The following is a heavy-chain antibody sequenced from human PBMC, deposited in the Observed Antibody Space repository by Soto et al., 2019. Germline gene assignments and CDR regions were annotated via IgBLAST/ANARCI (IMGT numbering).Heavy chain of an antibody. V-gene: IGHV6-1*01. Sequence: SQTLSLTCVVSGDSVSGNSATWNWIRQSPSRGLEWLGRTYYMSRWHVDYAQSVQSRITISADTSESQFSLHLTSVTPDDTAVYFCARGPRASVHASFYTPYPFDFWGPGTLVTVSS. CDR1: GDSVSGNSAT. J-gene: IGHJ4*02. CDR3: ARGPRASVHASFYTPYPFDF. D-gene: IGHD3-16*01. CDR2: TYYMSRWHV.